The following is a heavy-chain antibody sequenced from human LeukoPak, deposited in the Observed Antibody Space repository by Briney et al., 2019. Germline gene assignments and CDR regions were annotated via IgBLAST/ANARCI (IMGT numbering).Heavy chain of an antibody. V-gene: IGHV3-7*01. CDR2: IYYDGSTK. CDR3: ASSHDSSGND. Sequence: HGGSLRLSCAASGFSFSTSWMAWVRQAPGKGLEWVGNIYYDGSTKYYGDSVKGRSTTSRDNAKNSLFLQMNSLREEDTAVYYCASSHDSSGNDWGQGTMVTVSS. J-gene: IGHJ4*02. CDR1: GFSFSTSW. D-gene: IGHD3-22*01.